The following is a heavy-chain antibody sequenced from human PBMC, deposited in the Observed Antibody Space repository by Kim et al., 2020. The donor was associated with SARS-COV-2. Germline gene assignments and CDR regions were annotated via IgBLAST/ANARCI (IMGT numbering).Heavy chain of an antibody. V-gene: IGHV4-31*03. CDR1: GGSISSGGYY. D-gene: IGHD2-15*01. CDR3: ASVVVGATGWFDP. Sequence: SETLSLTCTVSGGSISSGGYYWSWIRQHPGKGLEWIGYIYYSGSTYYNPSLKSRVTISVDTSKNQFSLKLSSVTAADTAVYYCASVVVGATGWFDPWGQGTLVTVSS. CDR2: IYYSGST. J-gene: IGHJ5*02.